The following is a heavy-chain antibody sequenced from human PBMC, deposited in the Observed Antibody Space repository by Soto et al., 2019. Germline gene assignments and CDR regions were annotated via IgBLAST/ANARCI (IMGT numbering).Heavy chain of an antibody. D-gene: IGHD2-8*02. CDR3: AKDMVHCTGTRCARYFEK. CDR1: KFTISTYA. CDR2: ISGSGDNT. Sequence: GWSLRLSCAASKFTISTYAMTWVRQAPWKGLEWVSDISGSGDNTYYADSVKGRFTISIDNSKSTLYLQMNSLRAEDTAVYYCAKDMVHCTGTRCARYFEKWGRGTLVTVSS. J-gene: IGHJ4*02. V-gene: IGHV3-23*01.